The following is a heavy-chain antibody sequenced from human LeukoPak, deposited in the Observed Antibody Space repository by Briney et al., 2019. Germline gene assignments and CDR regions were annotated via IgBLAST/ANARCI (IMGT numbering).Heavy chain of an antibody. Sequence: ASETLSLTCTVSGGSISSGGYYWSWIRQHPGKGLEWIGYIFYSGITYYNPSLKSRVTISVDTSKNQFSLKLSSVTAADTAVYYCARVRYYYGPGSYYRGIDYWGQGTLVTVSS. CDR1: GGSISSGGYY. D-gene: IGHD3-10*01. CDR2: IFYSGIT. V-gene: IGHV4-31*03. J-gene: IGHJ4*02. CDR3: ARVRYYYGPGSYYRGIDY.